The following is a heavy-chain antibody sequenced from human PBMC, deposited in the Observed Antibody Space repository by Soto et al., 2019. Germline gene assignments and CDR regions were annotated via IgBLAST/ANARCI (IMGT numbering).Heavy chain of an antibody. D-gene: IGHD3-22*01. CDR2: AHHSGRT. CDR3: ARDYDSSGYYNY. V-gene: IGHV4-4*02. J-gene: IGHJ4*02. CDR1: GGSMSSSNW. Sequence: TSETLSLTCTVSGGSMSSSNWWNWVRQSPGKGLEWIGEAHHSGRTNYNPSLKSRVTISVDTSKNQFSLKLSSVTAADTAVYYCARDYDSSGYYNYWGQGTLVTVSS.